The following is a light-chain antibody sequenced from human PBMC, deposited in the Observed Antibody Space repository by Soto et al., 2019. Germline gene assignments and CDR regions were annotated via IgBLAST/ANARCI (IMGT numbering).Light chain of an antibody. Sequence: EIVMTQSPATLSVSPGERASLSCRASQTVSSNLAWYQQRPGQAPRLLIYGASTRATDIPARFSGSGSGTEFTLTISSLQSEDSAIYYCQQYNNWPRTFGQGTKVELK. CDR3: QQYNNWPRT. J-gene: IGKJ1*01. CDR1: QTVSSN. CDR2: GAS. V-gene: IGKV3-15*01.